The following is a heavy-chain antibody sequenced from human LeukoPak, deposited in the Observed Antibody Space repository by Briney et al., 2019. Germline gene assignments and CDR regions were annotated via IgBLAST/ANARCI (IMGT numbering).Heavy chain of an antibody. CDR2: INPNSGGT. CDR1: GYTFTGYY. J-gene: IGHJ3*02. CDR3: ARDPEGSSDAFDI. V-gene: IGHV1-2*06. D-gene: IGHD6-6*01. Sequence: ASVKVSCKASGYTFTGYYMHWVRQAPGQGLEWMGRINPNSGGTNYAQKFQGRVTMTRDTSIGTAYMELSRLRSDDTAVYYCARDPEGSSDAFDIWGQGTMVTVSS.